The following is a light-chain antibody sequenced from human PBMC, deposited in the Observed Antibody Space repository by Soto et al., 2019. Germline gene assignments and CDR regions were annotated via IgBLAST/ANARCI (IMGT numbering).Light chain of an antibody. CDR2: GAS. CDR1: QSLITRY. J-gene: IGKJ5*01. V-gene: IGKV3-20*01. CDR3: QQYGTSPT. Sequence: EIVLTQSPGTLSLFPGERATLSCRASQSLITRYLAWYQQKLGQAPRLLIYGASSRATGIPDRFSGSGSGTDFTLTISRLEPEDCAVYSCQQYGTSPTFGQGTRLEIK.